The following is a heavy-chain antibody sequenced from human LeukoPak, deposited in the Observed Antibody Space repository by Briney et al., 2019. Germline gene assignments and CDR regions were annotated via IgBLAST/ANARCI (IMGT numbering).Heavy chain of an antibody. Sequence: GGSLRLSCAASGFTFSNYGMHWVRQAPGKGLEWVAVVSYDGTNKYYADSVKGRFTISRDNSKTTSYLQMNSLRAEDTAVYYCARGTEDYGGSPDATIRRPFAIWGQGTMVTVST. CDR2: VSYDGTNK. CDR3: ARGTEDYGGSPDATIRRPFAI. J-gene: IGHJ3*02. V-gene: IGHV3-30*03. CDR1: GFTFSNYG. D-gene: IGHD4-23*01.